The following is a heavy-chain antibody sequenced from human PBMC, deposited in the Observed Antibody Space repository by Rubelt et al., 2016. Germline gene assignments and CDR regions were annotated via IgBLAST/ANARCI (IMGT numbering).Heavy chain of an antibody. Sequence: EVQLVESGGGLVQPGRSLRLSCAASGFNVSTNYMSWVRQAPGKGLEWVSAIYSAGSTYYADSVKARFTISRDNSKNRLYLQMNSLRAEDTAVYYCAREMIYSSGYYIWGQGTLVTVSS. CDR3: AREMIYSSGYYI. V-gene: IGHV3-66*01. J-gene: IGHJ4*02. CDR2: IYSAGST. CDR1: GFNVSTNY. D-gene: IGHD3-22*01.